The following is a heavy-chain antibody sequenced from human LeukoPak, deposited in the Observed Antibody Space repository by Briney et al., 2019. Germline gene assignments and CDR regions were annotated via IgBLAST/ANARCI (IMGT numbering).Heavy chain of an antibody. CDR2: INSNGGST. Sequence: GGSLRLSCAASGFSFSDYAMHWVRQAPGKGPEYVSAINSNGGSTYYADSVKGRFTISRDNAKNSLYLQMNSLRAEDTALYYCAKDMGGRRDGYNLKAFDIWGQGTMVTVSS. J-gene: IGHJ3*02. D-gene: IGHD5-24*01. CDR3: AKDMGGRRDGYNLKAFDI. CDR1: GFSFSDYA. V-gene: IGHV3-64*04.